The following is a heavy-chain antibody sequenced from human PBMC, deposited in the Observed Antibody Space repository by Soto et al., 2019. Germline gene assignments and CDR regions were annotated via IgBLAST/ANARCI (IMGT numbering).Heavy chain of an antibody. CDR3: ARVSRRDGYNWSGYYYYYGMDV. CDR1: GYSFTSYW. V-gene: IGHV5-10-1*01. Sequence: GESLTISCKGSGYSFTSYWISWVRQMPGKGLEWMGRIDPSDSYTNYSPSFQGHVTISADKSISTAYLQWSSLKASDTAMYYCARVSRRDGYNWSGYYYYYGMDVWGQGTTVTVSS. D-gene: IGHD5-12*01. CDR2: IDPSDSYT. J-gene: IGHJ6*02.